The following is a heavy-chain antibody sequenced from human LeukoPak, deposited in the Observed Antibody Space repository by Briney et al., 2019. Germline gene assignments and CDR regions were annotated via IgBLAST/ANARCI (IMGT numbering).Heavy chain of an antibody. J-gene: IGHJ4*02. CDR2: INYSGTT. V-gene: IGHV4-39*01. CDR3: ARLFDS. CDR1: GGAISNDNFY. Sequence: SETLSLTCTLSGGAISNDNFYWGWVRQPRGKGLEWVGSINYSGTTYYNPSLRGQVSISVDTSRTQFFLSLSSVTAADTAVYYCARLFDSWGQGTLVTVSS.